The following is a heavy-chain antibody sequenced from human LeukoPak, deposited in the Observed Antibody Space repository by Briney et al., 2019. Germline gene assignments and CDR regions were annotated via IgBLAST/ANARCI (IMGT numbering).Heavy chain of an antibody. J-gene: IGHJ4*02. CDR3: ARDVYSSGWYVGFEY. D-gene: IGHD6-19*01. CDR2: IYSGGST. V-gene: IGHV3-53*01. CDR1: GGSISSYY. Sequence: PSETLSLTCTVSGGSISSYYWSWIRQPPGKGLEWVSVIYSGGSTYYIDSVKGRFTMSRDNSKNTLYLQMNSLRPEDTAMYYCARDVYSSGWYVGFEYWGQGTLVTVSS.